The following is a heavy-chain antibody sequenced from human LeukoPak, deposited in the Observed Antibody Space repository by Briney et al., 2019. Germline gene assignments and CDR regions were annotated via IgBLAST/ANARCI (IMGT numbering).Heavy chain of an antibody. V-gene: IGHV3-30*18. CDR2: ISYHGSDQ. Sequence: GGSLRLSCAASGFTFSDYAMLWVRQGPGKGLDWVAVISYHGSDQSYPDSVKGRFTISRDNAKNTLYLQMNSLSVEDTAVYYCAKDLGMTTGGIYGMDVWGKGTTVTVSS. D-gene: IGHD4-17*01. CDR1: GFTFSDYA. J-gene: IGHJ6*04. CDR3: AKDLGMTTGGIYGMDV.